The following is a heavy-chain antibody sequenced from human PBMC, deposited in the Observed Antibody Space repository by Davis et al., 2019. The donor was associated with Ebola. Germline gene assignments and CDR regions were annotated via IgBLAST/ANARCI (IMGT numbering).Heavy chain of an antibody. Sequence: ASAMVFCKASGYTFTSYDINWLRQDTGQGLEWMGWMNPNSGNTGYAQKFQGRVTMTRNTSISTAYMGLSRLRSDDTAVYYCARDLDVPWGQGTLATVSS. J-gene: IGHJ5*02. V-gene: IGHV1-8*01. CDR3: ARDLDVP. CDR1: GYTFTSYD. D-gene: IGHD3/OR15-3a*01. CDR2: MNPNSGNT.